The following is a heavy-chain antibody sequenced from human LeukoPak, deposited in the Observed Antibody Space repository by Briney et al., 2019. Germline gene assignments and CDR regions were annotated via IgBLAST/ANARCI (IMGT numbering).Heavy chain of an antibody. V-gene: IGHV1-8*01. J-gene: IGHJ6*02. CDR1: GYTFTSYD. D-gene: IGHD2-2*02. CDR2: MNPNSGNT. Sequence: ASVTVSCKASGYTFTSYDINWVRQATGQGLEWMGWMNPNSGNTGYAQKFQGRVTMTRNTSISTAYMELSSLRSEDTAVYYCARGSLLCSSTSCYTTSRYYGMDVWGQGTTVTVSS. CDR3: ARGSLLCSSTSCYTTSRYYGMDV.